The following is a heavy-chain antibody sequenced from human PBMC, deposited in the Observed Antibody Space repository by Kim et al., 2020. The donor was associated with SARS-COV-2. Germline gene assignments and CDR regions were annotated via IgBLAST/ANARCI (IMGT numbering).Heavy chain of an antibody. CDR2: IIPIFGTA. V-gene: IGHV1-69*13. CDR1: GGTFSSYA. CDR3: ARDPSVVVPAAISS. Sequence: SVKVSCKASGGTFSSYAISWVRQTPGQGLEWMGGIIPIFGTANYAQKFQGRVTITADESTSTAYMELSSLRSEDTAVYYCARDPSVVVPAAISSWGQGTLVTVSS. D-gene: IGHD2-2*01. J-gene: IGHJ4*02.